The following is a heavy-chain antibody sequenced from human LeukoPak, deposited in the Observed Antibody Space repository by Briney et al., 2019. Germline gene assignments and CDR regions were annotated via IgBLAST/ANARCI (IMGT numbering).Heavy chain of an antibody. CDR2: ISSSSSYI. V-gene: IGHV3-21*01. CDR3: ARESGYYDSSGYIDY. CDR1: GFTFSSYS. Sequence: KSGGSLILSCAASGFTFSSYSMNWVRQAPGRGLEWVSSISSSSSYIYYADSVKGRFTISRDNAKNSLYLQMNSLRAEDTAVYYCARESGYYDSSGYIDYWGQGTLVTVSS. D-gene: IGHD3-22*01. J-gene: IGHJ4*02.